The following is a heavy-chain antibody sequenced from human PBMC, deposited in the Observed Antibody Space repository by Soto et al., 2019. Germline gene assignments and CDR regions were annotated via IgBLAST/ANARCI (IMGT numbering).Heavy chain of an antibody. D-gene: IGHD3-22*01. J-gene: IGHJ4*02. CDR3: AKVPFWIVVVSTFEY. Sequence: EVQLLESGGGLVQPGGSLRLSCAASGFTFSSYAMSWVRQAPGKGLEWVSAISGSGGSTYYADSVKGRFTISRDNSKNTPDLQMNSLRAEDTAVYYCAKVPFWIVVVSTFEYWGQGTLVTVSS. CDR1: GFTFSSYA. CDR2: ISGSGGST. V-gene: IGHV3-23*01.